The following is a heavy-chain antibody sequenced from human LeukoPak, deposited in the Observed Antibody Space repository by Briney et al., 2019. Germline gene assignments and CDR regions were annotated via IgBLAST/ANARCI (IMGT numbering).Heavy chain of an antibody. CDR2: IYYSGST. V-gene: IGHV4-39*01. CDR1: GGSISSSSYY. CDR3: ARPSGCSYGYGIDY. D-gene: IGHD5-18*01. Sequence: SETLSLTCTVSGGSISSSSYYWGWIRQPPGKGLEWIGSIYYSGSTYYNPSLKSRVTISVDTSKNQFSLKLSSVTAADTAVYYCARPSGCSYGYGIDYWGQGTLVTVSS. J-gene: IGHJ4*02.